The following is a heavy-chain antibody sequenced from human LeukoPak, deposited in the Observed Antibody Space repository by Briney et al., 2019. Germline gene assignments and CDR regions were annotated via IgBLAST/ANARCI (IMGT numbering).Heavy chain of an antibody. V-gene: IGHV3-66*01. CDR2: IYSGGST. D-gene: IGHD2-15*01. CDR3: AGGYCSGGSCIDAFDI. Sequence: PGGSLRLSCAASGFTVSSNYMSWVRQAPGKGLEWVSVIYSGGSTYYAGSVKGRFTISRDNSKNTLYLQMNSLRAEDTAVYYCAGGYCSGGSCIDAFDIWGQGTMVTVSS. J-gene: IGHJ3*02. CDR1: GFTVSSNY.